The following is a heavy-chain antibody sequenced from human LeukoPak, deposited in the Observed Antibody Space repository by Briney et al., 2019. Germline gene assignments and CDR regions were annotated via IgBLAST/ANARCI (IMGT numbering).Heavy chain of an antibody. CDR2: IYSGGST. J-gene: IGHJ3*02. D-gene: IGHD4-23*01. V-gene: IGHV3-66*01. Sequence: PGGSLRLSCAASGFTVGSNYMSWVRQAPGKGLEWVSVIYSGGSTYYADSVKGGFTISRDNSKNTLYLQMNSLRAEDTAVYYCARDPTVVTPDAFDIWGQGTMVTVSS. CDR1: GFTVGSNY. CDR3: ARDPTVVTPDAFDI.